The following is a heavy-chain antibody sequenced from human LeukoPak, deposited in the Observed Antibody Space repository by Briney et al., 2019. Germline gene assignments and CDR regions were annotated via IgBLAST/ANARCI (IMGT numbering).Heavy chain of an antibody. CDR2: INHSGST. D-gene: IGHD3-10*01. Sequence: SETLSLTCAVYGGSFSGYYWSWIRQPPGKGLEWIGEINHSGSTNYNPSLKSRVTISVDTSKNQFSLKLSSATAADTAVYYCARRRYGSGSYYKPPDYWGQGTLVTVSS. CDR1: GGSFSGYY. V-gene: IGHV4-34*01. J-gene: IGHJ4*02. CDR3: ARRRYGSGSYYKPPDY.